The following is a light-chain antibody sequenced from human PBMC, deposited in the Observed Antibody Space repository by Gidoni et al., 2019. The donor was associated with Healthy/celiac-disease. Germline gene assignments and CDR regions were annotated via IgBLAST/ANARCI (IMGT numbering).Light chain of an antibody. CDR2: GAS. CDR3: QQYNNWPPCS. Sequence: EIVMTQSPATLSVSPGERATLSCRASQSVSNNLAWYQQKPGQAPRLLIYGASTRATGIPARFSGSGSGTEFTLTISSLQSEDFAVYYCQQYNNWPPCSFGQGTKLEIK. V-gene: IGKV3-15*01. CDR1: QSVSNN. J-gene: IGKJ2*04.